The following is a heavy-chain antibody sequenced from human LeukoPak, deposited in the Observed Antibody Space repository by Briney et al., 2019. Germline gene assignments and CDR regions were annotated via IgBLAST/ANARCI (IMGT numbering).Heavy chain of an antibody. V-gene: IGHV4-4*07. CDR2: VYDGGRA. D-gene: IGHD2-8*02. J-gene: IGHJ3*02. Sequence: PSETLSLTCTVSGDSIGTYFWNWIRQSAGEGLEWIGHVYDGGRANYNPSLKGRVTISVDTSRNLFSLRLSSVTAADTAVYHCARDYIVETGVVGFDMWGQGTMVTVSS. CDR1: GDSIGTYF. CDR3: ARDYIVETGVVGFDM.